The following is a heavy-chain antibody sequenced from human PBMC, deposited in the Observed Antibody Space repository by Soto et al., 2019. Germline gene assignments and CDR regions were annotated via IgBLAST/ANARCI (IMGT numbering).Heavy chain of an antibody. CDR1: GFTFSSYG. CDR3: AKDPVSTAAASMDV. CDR2: ISYDGSNK. V-gene: IGHV3-30*18. Sequence: PGGSLRLSCAASGFTFSSYGMHWVRQAPGKGLEWVAVISYDGSNKYYADSVKGRFTISRDNSKNTLYLQMNSLRAEDTAVYYCAKDPVSTAAASMDVWGQGTTVTVSS. J-gene: IGHJ6*02. D-gene: IGHD6-6*01.